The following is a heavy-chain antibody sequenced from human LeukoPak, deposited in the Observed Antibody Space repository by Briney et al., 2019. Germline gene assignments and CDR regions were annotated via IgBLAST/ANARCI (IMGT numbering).Heavy chain of an antibody. CDR1: GGTFSSYA. D-gene: IGHD1-7*01. J-gene: IGHJ6*03. Sequence: ASVKVSCKASGGTFSSYAISWVRQAPGQGLEWMGRIIPILGIANYAQKFQGRVTITADKSTSTAYMELSSLRSEDTAVYYCARGPSFTGNYVYGSYYYYYMDVWGKGTTVTVSS. CDR2: IIPILGIA. V-gene: IGHV1-69*04. CDR3: ARGPSFTGNYVYGSYYYYYMDV.